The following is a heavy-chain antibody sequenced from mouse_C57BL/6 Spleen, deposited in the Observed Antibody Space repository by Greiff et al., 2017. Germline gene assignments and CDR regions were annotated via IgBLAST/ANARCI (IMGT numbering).Heavy chain of an antibody. CDR1: GYAFSSSW. CDR2: IYPGDGDT. V-gene: IGHV1-82*01. J-gene: IGHJ4*01. CDR3: ARRGAGAMDY. Sequence: QVQLQQSGPELVKPGASVKISCKASGYAFSSSWLNWVKQRPGKGLEWIGRIYPGDGDTNYNGKFKGKATLTADKSSSTAYMQLSSLTSEDSAVYFCARRGAGAMDYWGQGTSVTVSS.